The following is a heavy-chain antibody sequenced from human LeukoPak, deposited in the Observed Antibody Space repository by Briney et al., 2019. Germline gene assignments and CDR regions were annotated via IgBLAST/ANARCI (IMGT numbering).Heavy chain of an antibody. J-gene: IGHJ4*02. CDR3: AISFWSGYYSGFDY. CDR1: GFTLSSYG. Sequence: GGSLRLSCAASGFTLSSYGMHWVRQAPGKGLEWVAFIRYDGSNKYYADSVKGRFTISRDNSKNTLYLQMNSLRAEDTAVYYCAISFWSGYYSGFDYWGQGTLVTVSS. CDR2: IRYDGSNK. D-gene: IGHD3-3*01. V-gene: IGHV3-30*02.